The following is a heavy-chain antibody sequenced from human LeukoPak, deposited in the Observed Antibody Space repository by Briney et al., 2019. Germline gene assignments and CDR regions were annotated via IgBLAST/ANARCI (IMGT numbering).Heavy chain of an antibody. J-gene: IGHJ4*02. CDR1: GFTFSSYG. CDR2: IRYDGSNK. Sequence: GGSLRLSCAASGFTFSSYGMHWVRQAPGKGLEWVAFIRYDGSNKYYADSVKGRFTISRDNSKNTLYLQMNSLRAEDTAVYYCAKEAAARGYYFDYWGQGTLVTVSS. CDR3: AKEAAARGYYFDY. V-gene: IGHV3-30*02. D-gene: IGHD2-15*01.